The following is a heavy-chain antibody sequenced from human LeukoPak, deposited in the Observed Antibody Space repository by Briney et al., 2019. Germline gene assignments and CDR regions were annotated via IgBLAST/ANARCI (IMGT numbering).Heavy chain of an antibody. CDR2: ISGYNGNT. CDR1: GYTFASYD. D-gene: IGHD5-18*01. J-gene: IGHJ4*02. CDR3: ARELHSDGYRLLDY. Sequence: GASVKVSCKASGYTFASYDISWVRQAPGQGLEWMGWISGYNGNTNYAQNLQGRVTMTTDTSTSTAYMELRSLRSDDTAVYFCARELHSDGYRLLDYWGQGTLVTVSS. V-gene: IGHV1-18*01.